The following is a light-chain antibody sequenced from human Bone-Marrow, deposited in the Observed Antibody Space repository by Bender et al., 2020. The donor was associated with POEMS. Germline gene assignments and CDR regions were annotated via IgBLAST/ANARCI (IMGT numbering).Light chain of an antibody. CDR3: QSYDNSLGGWV. Sequence: QSVLTQPPSVSAAPGQKVTISCSGSSSNIGKSYVSWYQQLPGKVPKLLIYENIHRPSGIPDRFSGSKSGTSASLAITGLQAEDEGDYYCQSYDNSLGGWVFGGGTKLTVL. CDR1: SSNIGKSY. CDR2: ENI. J-gene: IGLJ3*02. V-gene: IGLV1-51*02.